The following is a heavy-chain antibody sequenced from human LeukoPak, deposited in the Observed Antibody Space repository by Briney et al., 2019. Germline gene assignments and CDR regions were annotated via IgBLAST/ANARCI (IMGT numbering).Heavy chain of an antibody. CDR3: AKDQEGVVVVAAFDY. D-gene: IGHD2-15*01. Sequence: ASVKVSCKVSGYTLTELSMHWVRQAPGKGLEWMGGFDPEDGETIYAQKFQGRVTMTEDTSTDTAYMELSSLRAEDTAVYYCAKDQEGVVVVAAFDYWGQGTLVTVSS. J-gene: IGHJ4*02. V-gene: IGHV1-24*01. CDR2: FDPEDGET. CDR1: GYTLTELS.